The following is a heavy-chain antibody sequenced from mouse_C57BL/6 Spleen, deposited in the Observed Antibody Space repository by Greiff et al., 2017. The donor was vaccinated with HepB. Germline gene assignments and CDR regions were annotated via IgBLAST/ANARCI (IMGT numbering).Heavy chain of an antibody. Sequence: EVKLVESEGGLVQPGSSMKLSCTASGFTFSDYYMAWVRQVPEKGLEWVANINYDGSSTYYLDSLKSRFIISRDNAKNILYLQMSSLKSEDTATYYCARRDYDGTFAYWGQGTLVTVSA. J-gene: IGHJ3*01. V-gene: IGHV5-16*02. CDR1: GFTFSDYY. CDR3: ARRDYDGTFAY. D-gene: IGHD2-4*01. CDR2: INYDGSST.